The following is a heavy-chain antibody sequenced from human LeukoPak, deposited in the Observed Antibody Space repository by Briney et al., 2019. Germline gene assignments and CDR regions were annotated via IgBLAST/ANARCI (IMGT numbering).Heavy chain of an antibody. D-gene: IGHD1-26*01. CDR3: ARDFSGRGNWFDP. J-gene: IGHJ5*02. CDR1: GGTSSSYA. Sequence: SVKVSCKASGGTSSSYAISWVRQAPGQGLEWMGGIIPIFGTANYAQKFQGRVTITTDESTSTAYMELSSLRSEDTAVYYCARDFSGRGNWFDPWGQGTLVTVSS. CDR2: IIPIFGTA. V-gene: IGHV1-69*05.